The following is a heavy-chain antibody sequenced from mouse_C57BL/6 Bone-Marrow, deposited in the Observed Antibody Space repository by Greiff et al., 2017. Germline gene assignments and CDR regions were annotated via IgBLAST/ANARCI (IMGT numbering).Heavy chain of an antibody. J-gene: IGHJ1*03. CDR2: IWWDDDN. V-gene: IGHV8-8*01. D-gene: IGHD2-3*01. CDR3: ARIWADGYYVFWYFDV. Sequence: QVTLKVSGPGILQPSQTLSLTCSFSGFSLSTFGLGVGWIRQPSGKGLEWLAHIWWDDDNYYNPALKSRLTISKDTSKNQVFLKIANVDTDDTATYYCARIWADGYYVFWYFDVWGTGTTVTVSS. CDR1: GFSLSTFGLG.